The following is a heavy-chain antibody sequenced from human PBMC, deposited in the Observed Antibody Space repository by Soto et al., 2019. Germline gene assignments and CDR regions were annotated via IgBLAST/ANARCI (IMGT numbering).Heavy chain of an antibody. J-gene: IGHJ3*02. D-gene: IGHD3-10*01. CDR3: ARVREFGRDAFDI. CDR1: GFTFSSYE. CDR2: ISSSGSTI. V-gene: IGHV3-48*03. Sequence: PXGSLRLSCAASGFTFSSYEMNWVRQAPGKGLEWVSYISSSGSTIYYADSVKGRFTISRDNAKNSLYLQMNSLRAEDTAVYYCARVREFGRDAFDIWGQGTMVTVSS.